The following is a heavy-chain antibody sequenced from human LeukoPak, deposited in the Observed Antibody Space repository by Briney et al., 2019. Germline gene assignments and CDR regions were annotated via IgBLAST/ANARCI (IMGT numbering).Heavy chain of an antibody. Sequence: SETLSLTCTVSGGSNSSYYWSWIRQPAGKGLEWIGRIYTSGSTNYNPSLKSRVTMSVDTSKNQFSLKLSSVTAADTAVYYCARVDGATMVRGATDYWGQGTLVTVSS. J-gene: IGHJ4*02. CDR2: IYTSGST. CDR1: GGSNSSYY. CDR3: ARVDGATMVRGATDY. D-gene: IGHD3-10*01. V-gene: IGHV4-4*07.